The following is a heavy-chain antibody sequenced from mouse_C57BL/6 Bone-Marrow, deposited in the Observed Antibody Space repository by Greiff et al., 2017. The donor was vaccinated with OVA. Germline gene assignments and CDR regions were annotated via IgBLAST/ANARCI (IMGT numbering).Heavy chain of an antibody. CDR3: ARRNSNYVDYFDY. Sequence: VKLQESGAELARPGASVKLSCKASGYTFTSYGLSWVKQRTGQGLEWIGEIYPRSGNTYYNEKFKGKATLTADKSSSPAYMELRSLTSEDSAVYFCARRNSNYVDYFDYWGQGTTLTVSS. CDR1: GYTFTSYG. CDR2: IYPRSGNT. J-gene: IGHJ2*01. D-gene: IGHD2-5*01. V-gene: IGHV1-81*01.